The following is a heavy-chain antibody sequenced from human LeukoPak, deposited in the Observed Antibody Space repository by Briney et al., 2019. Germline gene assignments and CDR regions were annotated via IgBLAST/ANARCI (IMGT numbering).Heavy chain of an antibody. CDR1: GVTFSSCS. J-gene: IGHJ3*02. V-gene: IGHV3-30*04. D-gene: IGHD6-19*01. Sequence: VGTLSLSCAASGVTFSSCSMHWVRQAPGKGLEWVAVISYDGSNKYYADSVKGRFTISRDNSKNTLYLQMNSLRAEDTAVYYCARDSSGWSFGAFDIWGQGTMVTVSS. CDR3: ARDSSGWSFGAFDI. CDR2: ISYDGSNK.